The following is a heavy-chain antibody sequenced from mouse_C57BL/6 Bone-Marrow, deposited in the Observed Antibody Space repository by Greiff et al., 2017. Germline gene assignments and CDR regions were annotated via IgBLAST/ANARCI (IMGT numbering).Heavy chain of an antibody. D-gene: IGHD2-3*01. CDR3: ARESGWLLRLDY. J-gene: IGHJ2*01. CDR2: IHPNSGST. Sequence: QVQLQQPGAELVKPGASVKLSCKASGYTFTSYWMHWVKQRPGQGLEWIGMIHPNSGSTNYNEKFKSKATLTVDKSSSTAYRQLSSLTSEDSAVYYCARESGWLLRLDYWGQGTTLTVSS. CDR1: GYTFTSYW. V-gene: IGHV1-64*01.